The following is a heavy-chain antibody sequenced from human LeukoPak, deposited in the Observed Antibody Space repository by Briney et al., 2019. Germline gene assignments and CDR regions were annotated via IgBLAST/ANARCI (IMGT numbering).Heavy chain of an antibody. CDR2: ISYDGSNK. Sequence: GGSLRLSCAASGFTFSSYGMHWVRQAPGKGLEWVAVISYDGSNKYYAGSVKGRFTISRDNSKNTLYLQMNSLRAEDTAVYYCAKGGLYCSGGSCYPGGPYPPYYYGMDVWGQGTTVTVSS. V-gene: IGHV3-30*18. CDR1: GFTFSSYG. J-gene: IGHJ6*02. CDR3: AKGGLYCSGGSCYPGGPYPPYYYGMDV. D-gene: IGHD2-15*01.